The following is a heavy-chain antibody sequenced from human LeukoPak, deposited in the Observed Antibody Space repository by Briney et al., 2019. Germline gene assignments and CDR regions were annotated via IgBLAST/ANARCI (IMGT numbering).Heavy chain of an antibody. D-gene: IGHD3-22*01. V-gene: IGHV1-2*02. Sequence: GASVKVSRKASGYTFTGYYMHWVRQAPGQGLEWMGWINPNSGGTNYAQKFQGRVTMTRDTSISTAYMELSRLRSDDTAVYYCARGAYYYDSSGYYYVWGQGTLVTVSS. CDR1: GYTFTGYY. CDR3: ARGAYYYDSSGYYYV. J-gene: IGHJ4*02. CDR2: INPNSGGT.